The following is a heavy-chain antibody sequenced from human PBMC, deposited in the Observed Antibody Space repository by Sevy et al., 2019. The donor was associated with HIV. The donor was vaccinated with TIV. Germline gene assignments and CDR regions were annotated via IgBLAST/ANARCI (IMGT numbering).Heavy chain of an antibody. CDR2: IWYDGSNK. Sequence: GGSLRLSCAASGFTFSSYGMHWVRQAPGKGLEWVAVIWYDGSNKYYADSVKGRFTISRDNSKNTLYLQMNSLRAEDTAVYYWARDLSGVDTAMGYYYYGMDVWGQGTTVTVSS. J-gene: IGHJ6*02. V-gene: IGHV3-33*01. CDR1: GFTFSSYG. CDR3: ARDLSGVDTAMGYYYYGMDV. D-gene: IGHD5-18*01.